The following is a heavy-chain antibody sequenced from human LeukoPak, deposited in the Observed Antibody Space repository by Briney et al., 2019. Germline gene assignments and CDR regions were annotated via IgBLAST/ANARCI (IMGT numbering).Heavy chain of an antibody. J-gene: IGHJ6*03. CDR2: IIPIFGTA. Sequence: SVKVSCKASGGTFSSYAISWVRQAPGQGLEWMGGIIPIFGTANYAQKFQGRVTITADKSTSTAYMELSSLRSEDTAVYYCAREIGGYYYMDVWGKGTTVTVSS. CDR3: AREIGGYYYMDV. D-gene: IGHD3-16*01. CDR1: GGTFSSYA. V-gene: IGHV1-69*06.